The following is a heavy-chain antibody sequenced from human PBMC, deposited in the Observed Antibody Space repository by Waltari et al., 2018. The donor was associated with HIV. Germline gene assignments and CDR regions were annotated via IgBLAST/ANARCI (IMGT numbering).Heavy chain of an antibody. J-gene: IGHJ6*02. V-gene: IGHV3-7*01. Sequence: EVQLVESGGGLVQPGGSLRLSCAASGFTFSTYWMTWVRQAPGKGLEGLANIQQDGSEKYYADSVKGRFTVSRDNNKKSLYLQMSSLRAEDTAVYYCARDLKDYDFWSPVDVWGQGTTVTVSS. CDR3: ARDLKDYDFWSPVDV. CDR1: GFTFSTYW. D-gene: IGHD3-3*01. CDR2: IQQDGSEK.